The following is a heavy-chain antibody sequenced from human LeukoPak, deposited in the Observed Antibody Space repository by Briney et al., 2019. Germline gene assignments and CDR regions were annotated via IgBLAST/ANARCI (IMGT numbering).Heavy chain of an antibody. Sequence: PGGSLRLSCAASGFKFDDYGMSWVRQAPGKGLEWVSGINWNGGRTGYADSVKGRFTISRDNARNSVNLQLNSLRVEDTALYYCARGRGWVDHWGQGTLVTVSS. D-gene: IGHD3-16*01. CDR1: GFKFDDYG. J-gene: IGHJ4*02. CDR2: INWNGGRT. CDR3: ARGRGWVDH. V-gene: IGHV3-20*04.